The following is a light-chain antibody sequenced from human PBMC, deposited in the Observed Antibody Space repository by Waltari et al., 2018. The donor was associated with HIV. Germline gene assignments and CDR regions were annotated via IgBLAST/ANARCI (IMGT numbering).Light chain of an antibody. J-gene: IGLJ2*01. V-gene: IGLV3-19*01. Sequence: SSELTQDPAVSVALGQTVRITCPGASLRSYYASWYQQKPGQAPLLVIYGKNNRPPGIPDRFSGSSSGNTASLTITGAQAEDEADYYCNSRDSSGNPRFGGGTKLTVL. CDR2: GKN. CDR1: SLRSYY. CDR3: NSRDSSGNPR.